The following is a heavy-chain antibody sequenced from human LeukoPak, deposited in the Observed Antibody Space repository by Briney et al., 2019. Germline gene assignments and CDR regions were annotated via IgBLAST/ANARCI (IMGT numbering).Heavy chain of an antibody. J-gene: IGHJ3*02. Sequence: PSETLSLTCTVSGGSISSYYWNWIRQPPGKGLGWIGYIYYSGNTNYNPSLKSRVTRSVDTSKNQFSLKLSSVTAADTAVYYCATYYYDGTGYYYRGFHIWGQGTMVTVSS. V-gene: IGHV4-59*01. D-gene: IGHD3-22*01. CDR3: ATYYYDGTGYYYRGFHI. CDR1: GGSISSYY. CDR2: IYYSGNT.